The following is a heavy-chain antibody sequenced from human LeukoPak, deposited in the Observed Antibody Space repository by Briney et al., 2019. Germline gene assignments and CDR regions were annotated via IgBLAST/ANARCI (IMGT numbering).Heavy chain of an antibody. V-gene: IGHV3-53*01. CDR1: GVTVSSNY. D-gene: IGHD3-22*01. J-gene: IGHJ3*02. Sequence: GGSLRLSCAASGVTVSSNYMSWVRQAPGEGLEWVSVIYSGGSTYYADSVKGRFTISRDNAKNSLYLQMNSLRAEDTAVYYSARDFHRRYYDSSGYNAFDIWGQGTMVTVSS. CDR2: IYSGGST. CDR3: ARDFHRRYYDSSGYNAFDI.